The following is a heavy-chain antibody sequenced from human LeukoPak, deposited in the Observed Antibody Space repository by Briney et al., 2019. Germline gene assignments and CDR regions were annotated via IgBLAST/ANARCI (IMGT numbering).Heavy chain of an antibody. J-gene: IGHJ4*02. Sequence: GGSLRLSCAAYGFTFSSNAMSWVRQAPGKGLEWVSALSGSGDSTYYADSVRGRFTISRDNSKNTLYLQMSSLRAEDTALYYCAKFRDYVGWGQGTLVTVSS. D-gene: IGHD4-17*01. CDR3: AKFRDYVG. CDR1: GFTFSSNA. V-gene: IGHV3-23*01. CDR2: LSGSGDST.